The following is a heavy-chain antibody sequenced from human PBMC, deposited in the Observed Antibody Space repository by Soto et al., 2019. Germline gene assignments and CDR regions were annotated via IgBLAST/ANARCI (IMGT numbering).Heavy chain of an antibody. CDR2: IKQDGSEK. CDR3: ARGGLVWGAGWEPPGYFDL. Sequence: EVQLVESGGGLVQPGGSLRLSCAASGFTFSSYWMSWVRQAPGKGLEWVSNIKQDGSEKYYVDSVKGRFTISRDNAKNSLYLQIHGLRAEDTAVYYCARGGLVWGAGWEPPGYFDLWGRGTLVTVSS. CDR1: GFTFSSYW. V-gene: IGHV3-7*01. D-gene: IGHD1-26*01. J-gene: IGHJ2*01.